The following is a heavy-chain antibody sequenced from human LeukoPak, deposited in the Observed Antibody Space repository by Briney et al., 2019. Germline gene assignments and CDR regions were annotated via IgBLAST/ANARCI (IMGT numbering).Heavy chain of an antibody. CDR2: ISYDGSNK. V-gene: IGHV3-30*03. CDR1: GFTFSSYG. Sequence: PGGSLRLSCAASGFTFSSYGTPWVRQAPGKGLEWVAVISYDGSNKYYADSVKGRFTISRDNSKNTLYLQMNSLRAEDTAVYYCARDRVTYYYYGMDVWGQGTTVTVSS. CDR3: ARDRVTYYYYGMDV. J-gene: IGHJ6*02. D-gene: IGHD2-21*02.